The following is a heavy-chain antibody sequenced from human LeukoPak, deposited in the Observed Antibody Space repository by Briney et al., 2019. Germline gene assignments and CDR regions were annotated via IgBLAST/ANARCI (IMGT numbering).Heavy chain of an antibody. V-gene: IGHV1-69*13. J-gene: IGHJ5*02. D-gene: IGHD6-13*01. Sequence: GASVKVSCKASGGTFSSYAISWVRQAPGQGLEWMGGIIPIFGSANYARKFQGRVTITADESTSTAYMELSSLRSEDTAVYYCATGGIIAAAHNWFDPWGQGTLVTVSS. CDR1: GGTFSSYA. CDR3: ATGGIIAAAHNWFDP. CDR2: IIPIFGSA.